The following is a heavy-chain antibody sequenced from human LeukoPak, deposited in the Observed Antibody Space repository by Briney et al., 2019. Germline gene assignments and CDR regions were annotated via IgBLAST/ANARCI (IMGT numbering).Heavy chain of an antibody. J-gene: IGHJ5*02. Sequence: PSETLSLTCTVSCGSISSGSYYWSWIRQPAGKGLEWIGRIYTSGSTNYNPSLKSRVTISVDTSKNQFSLKLSSVTAADTAVYYCAREGSRYCSGGSCYFSWGQGTLVTVSS. CDR1: CGSISSGSYY. CDR2: IYTSGST. CDR3: AREGSRYCSGGSCYFS. V-gene: IGHV4-61*02. D-gene: IGHD2-15*01.